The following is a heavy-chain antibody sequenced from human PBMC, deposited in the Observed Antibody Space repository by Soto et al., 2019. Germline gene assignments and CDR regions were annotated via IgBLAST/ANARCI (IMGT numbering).Heavy chain of an antibody. J-gene: IGHJ5*02. Sequence: QVQLVQSGAEVKKPGASVKVSCKASGYTFTSYDINWVRQATGQGLEWMGWMNPNSGNTAYAQKFQGRVTMTRNTPKGTASRGVASLGAEDTAVYYWGRAPSGGGGNWFDPWGQGTLVTVSS. V-gene: IGHV1-8*01. D-gene: IGHD3-10*01. CDR3: GRAPSGGGGNWFDP. CDR1: GYTFTSYD. CDR2: MNPNSGNT.